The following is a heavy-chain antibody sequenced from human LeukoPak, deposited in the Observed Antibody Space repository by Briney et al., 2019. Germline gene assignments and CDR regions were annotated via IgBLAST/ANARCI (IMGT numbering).Heavy chain of an antibody. V-gene: IGHV4-39*07. CDR2: IYYSGST. D-gene: IGHD1-26*01. Sequence: PSETLSLTCAVYGGSFSSYYWGWIRQPPGKGLEWIGSIYYSGSTYYNPSLKSRVTISVDTSKNQFSLKLSSVTAADTAVYYCARDEWGYGMDVWGQGTTVTVSS. CDR1: GGSFSSYY. J-gene: IGHJ6*02. CDR3: ARDEWGYGMDV.